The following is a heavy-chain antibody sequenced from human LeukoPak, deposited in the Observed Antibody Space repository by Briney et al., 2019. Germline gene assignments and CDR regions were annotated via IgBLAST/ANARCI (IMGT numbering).Heavy chain of an antibody. D-gene: IGHD3-3*01. CDR3: ARVDFWSGYTSVNYYYYMDV. Sequence: SQTLSLTCTVSGGSISSGGYYWSWIRQPPGKGLEWIGYIYHSGSTYYNPSLKSRVTISVDRSKNQFSLKLSSVTAADTAVYYCARVDFWSGYTSVNYYYYMDVWGKGTTVTVSS. CDR2: IYHSGST. CDR1: GGSISSGGYY. V-gene: IGHV4-30-2*01. J-gene: IGHJ6*03.